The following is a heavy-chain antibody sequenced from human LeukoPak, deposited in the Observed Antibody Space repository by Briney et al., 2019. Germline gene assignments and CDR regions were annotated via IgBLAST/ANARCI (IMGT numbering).Heavy chain of an antibody. CDR3: ARGLINGHDFDY. D-gene: IGHD1-20*01. Sequence: AASVKVSCKASGYTFTGYYMHWVRQVAGQGPEWMGWIHPITGDTNFAQKSQGWVAFTRDTSISTAYMDLSRLTSDDTAIYYCARGLINGHDFDYWGQGTLVTVSS. CDR2: IHPITGDT. CDR1: GYTFTGYY. V-gene: IGHV1-2*04. J-gene: IGHJ4*02.